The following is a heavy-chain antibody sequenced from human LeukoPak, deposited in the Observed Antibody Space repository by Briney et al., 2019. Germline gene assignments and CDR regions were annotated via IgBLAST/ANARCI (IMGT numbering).Heavy chain of an antibody. CDR3: TRDSYCSSTSCYRGHFDS. D-gene: IGHD2-2*01. CDR2: ISGSGGGT. J-gene: IGHJ4*02. V-gene: IGHV3-23*01. Sequence: PGGSLRLSCAASGFTFSSYAMSWVRQAPGKGLEWVSAISGSGGGTYHADSIKGRFTISRDNAKKSLYLQMNSLRAEDTAVYYCTRDSYCSSTSCYRGHFDSWGQGSLVTVSS. CDR1: GFTFSSYA.